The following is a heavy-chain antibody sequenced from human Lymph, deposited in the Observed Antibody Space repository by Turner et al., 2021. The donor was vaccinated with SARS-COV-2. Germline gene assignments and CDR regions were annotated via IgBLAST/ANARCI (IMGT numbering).Heavy chain of an antibody. V-gene: IGHV3-21*01. J-gene: IGHJ4*02. CDR2: ISSGSAHV. D-gene: IGHD6-13*01. CDR1: EFPFDNYS. CDR3: ARGRGSWYAGDY. Sequence: EVQLVESGGGLVKPGGSLRLSCAASEFPFDNYSMNWVRQAPGKVLEWGSSISSGSAHVFYAESVKGRVTISRDNDKKSLYLQMNSLKVEDTAVYYCARGRGSWYAGDYWGQGALVTVSS.